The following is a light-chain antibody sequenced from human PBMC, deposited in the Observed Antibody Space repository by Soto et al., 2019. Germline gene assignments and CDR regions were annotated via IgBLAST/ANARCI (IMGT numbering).Light chain of an antibody. CDR2: DAS. J-gene: IGKJ1*01. CDR3: QQHGRSPSWWT. CDR1: QSVSNNY. V-gene: IGKV3-20*01. Sequence: ETVLTQSPGTLSLSPGERATLFCRASQSVSNNYLAWYQQKPGQTPRLLIYDASTRATGIPDRFSGSGSGTDFTLTISRLEPEDFAVYYCQQHGRSPSWWTFGQGTKVEIK.